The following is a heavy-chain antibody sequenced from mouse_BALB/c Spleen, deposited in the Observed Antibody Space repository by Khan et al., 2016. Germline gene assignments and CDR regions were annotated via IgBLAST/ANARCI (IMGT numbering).Heavy chain of an antibody. CDR2: FSYSGST. CDR1: DYSITSDYA. Sequence: EVKLLESGPGLVKPSQSLSLTCTVTDYSITSDYAWNWIRQFPGNKLEWMGYFSYSGSTSHNPSIKSRISITRDKSKHQFFLQLNSVATEDTATYYCARAPPRWYFDVWGAGTTVTVSS. J-gene: IGHJ1*01. CDR3: ARAPPRWYFDV. V-gene: IGHV3-2*02.